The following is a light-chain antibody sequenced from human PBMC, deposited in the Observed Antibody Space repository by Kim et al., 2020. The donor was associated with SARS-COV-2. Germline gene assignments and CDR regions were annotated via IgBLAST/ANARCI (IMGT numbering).Light chain of an antibody. CDR3: QQYYTFPWT. CDR1: QGINNS. Sequence: ASTGDRVTISCRMSQGINNSLAWYQVKPGKAPNLLIYGASTLQSGVPSRFSGRGSGTDFTLTISCLQSEDFATYYCQQYYTFPWTFGQGTKVDIK. V-gene: IGKV1D-8*01. CDR2: GAS. J-gene: IGKJ1*01.